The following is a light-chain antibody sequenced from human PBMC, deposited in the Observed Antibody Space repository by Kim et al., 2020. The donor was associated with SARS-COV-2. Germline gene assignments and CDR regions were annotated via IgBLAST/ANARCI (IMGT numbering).Light chain of an antibody. V-gene: IGLV3-19*01. J-gene: IGLJ3*02. CDR3: NSRDSSGNYLV. CDR2: AKN. CDR1: SLRTYY. Sequence: ALGQTVRITCQGDSLRTYYATWYQQKPGQAPTLVIFAKNNRPSGIPDRFSGSSSGDTASLTITGAQAEDEADYYCNSRDSSGNYLVFGGGTQLTVL.